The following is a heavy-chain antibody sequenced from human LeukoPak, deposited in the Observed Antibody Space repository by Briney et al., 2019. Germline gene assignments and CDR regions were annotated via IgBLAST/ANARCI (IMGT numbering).Heavy chain of an antibody. V-gene: IGHV4-39*01. D-gene: IGHD3-16*01. J-gene: IGHJ6*02. CDR2: IYYSGDT. Sequence: SGTLSLTCDVSGGSITQTNYWTWIRQPPGKGLEWIGSIYYSGDTYYNPSLKSRVAISVDSSKNQFSLKVTSVTAADTAVYYCAWGYGMDVWGQGTTVTVSS. CDR1: GGSITQTNY. CDR3: AWGYGMDV.